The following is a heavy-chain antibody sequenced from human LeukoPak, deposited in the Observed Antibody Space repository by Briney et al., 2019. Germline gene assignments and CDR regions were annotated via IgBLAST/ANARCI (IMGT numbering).Heavy chain of an antibody. Sequence: PSETLSLTCAVSGGSISSGGYSWSWIRQPPGKGLEWIGYIYHSGSTYYNPSLKSRVTISVDRSKNQFSLKLSSVTAADTAVSYCARAPKYYDILTGYYIYYFDYWGQGTLVTVSS. CDR3: ARAPKYYDILTGYYIYYFDY. V-gene: IGHV4-30-2*01. CDR2: IYHSGST. CDR1: GGSISSGGYS. J-gene: IGHJ4*02. D-gene: IGHD3-9*01.